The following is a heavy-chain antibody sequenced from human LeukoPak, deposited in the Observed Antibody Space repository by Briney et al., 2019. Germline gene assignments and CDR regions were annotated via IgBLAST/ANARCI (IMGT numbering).Heavy chain of an antibody. D-gene: IGHD3-22*01. CDR1: GLTFSSYA. CDR2: VGASGDYK. CDR3: ATDNYDNTGYYPHPYYFAY. Sequence: AGGSLRLSCAASGLTFSSYAMSWVRQAPGKGLEWVSGVGASGDYKHYADSAKGRFTISRDNSKNTLYLHMSSLRAEDTAVYYCATDNYDNTGYYPHPYYFAYWGQGTLVTDSS. V-gene: IGHV3-23*01. J-gene: IGHJ4*02.